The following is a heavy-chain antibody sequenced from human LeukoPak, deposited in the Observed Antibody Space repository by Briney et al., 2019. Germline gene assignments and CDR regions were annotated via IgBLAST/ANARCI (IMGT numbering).Heavy chain of an antibody. CDR1: GGFFSGYY. D-gene: IGHD3-10*01. V-gene: IGHV4-34*01. CDR2: SNHSGST. CDR3: ARVSGELGITMVRGVKHFDY. J-gene: IGHJ4*02. Sequence: WETLSLTCAVYGGFFSGYYWSGIRQPAGRGVEGMGESNHSGSTNYNPSLKSRVTISVATSKNQFSLTMSSVTAAGTAVYYCARVSGELGITMVRGVKHFDYWGQGTLVTVSS.